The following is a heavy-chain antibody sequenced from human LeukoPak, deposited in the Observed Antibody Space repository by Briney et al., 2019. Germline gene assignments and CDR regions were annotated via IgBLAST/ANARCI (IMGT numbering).Heavy chain of an antibody. CDR1: GYSFSNYW. V-gene: IGHV5-51*01. CDR3: AKQGGLD. CDR2: VYPYDSDV. D-gene: IGHD2-15*01. J-gene: IGHJ4*02. Sequence: PGESLKLSCQCSGYSFSNYWIGWVRQLPGKGLEWMGVVYPYDSDVRYSPAFEGQVTISADKSISTAYLHWGSLKASDTAMYFCAKQGGLDWGQGTLVTVSS.